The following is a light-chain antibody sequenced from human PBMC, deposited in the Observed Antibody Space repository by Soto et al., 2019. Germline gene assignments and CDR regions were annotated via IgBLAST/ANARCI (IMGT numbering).Light chain of an antibody. CDR2: GNS. Sequence: QSVLTQPPSVSGAPGQRVTISCTGSSSNIGAGYDVHWYQQLPGTAPKLLIYGNSNRPSGVPDRFSGSKSGTSASLAITGLQAEDEADYYCKSYDSRLSGSVFGGGTQLTVL. CDR3: KSYDSRLSGSV. CDR1: SSNIGAGYD. V-gene: IGLV1-40*01. J-gene: IGLJ7*01.